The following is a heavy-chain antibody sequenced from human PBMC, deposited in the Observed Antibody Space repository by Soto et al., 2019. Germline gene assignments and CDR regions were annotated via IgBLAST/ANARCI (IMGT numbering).Heavy chain of an antibody. J-gene: IGHJ4*02. Sequence: PSETLSLTCTFSGGSISSSSYYLGWIRHPPGKGLEWIGNIYYSGSAYYNPSLKSRVTISVDTSKNQFSLKLSSVTAADTAVYYCARAPRGNYGYPSYFDYWGQGTLVTVSS. CDR3: ARAPRGNYGYPSYFDY. V-gene: IGHV4-39*07. CDR1: GGSISSSSYY. D-gene: IGHD3-10*01. CDR2: IYYSGSA.